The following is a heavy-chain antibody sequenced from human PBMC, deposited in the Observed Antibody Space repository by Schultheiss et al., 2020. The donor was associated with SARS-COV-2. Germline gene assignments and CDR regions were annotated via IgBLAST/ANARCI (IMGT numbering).Heavy chain of an antibody. J-gene: IGHJ5*02. CDR3: AREPRYCSSTSCYLWFDP. Sequence: QTLSLTCAVYGGSFGGYYWSWIRQHPGKGLEWIGYIYYSGSTYYNPSLKSRVTISVDTSKNQFSLKLSSVTAADTAVYYCAREPRYCSSTSCYLWFDPWGQGTLVTVSS. CDR1: GGSFGGYY. V-gene: IGHV4-31*11. CDR2: IYYSGST. D-gene: IGHD2-2*01.